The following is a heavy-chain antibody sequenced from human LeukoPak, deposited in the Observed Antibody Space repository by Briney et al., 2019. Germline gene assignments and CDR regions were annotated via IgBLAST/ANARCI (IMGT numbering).Heavy chain of an antibody. CDR3: TIIHYDFWSGYYNYFDY. Sequence: KAGGSLRLSCAASGFTFSNAWMSWVRQARGRGREWVGSIKSKTDGGTTDYAAPVKGRFTISRDDSKNTLYLQMNSLKTEDTAVYYCTIIHYDFWSGYYNYFDYWGQGTLVTVSS. CDR2: IKSKTDGGTT. V-gene: IGHV3-15*01. D-gene: IGHD3-3*01. CDR1: GFTFSNAW. J-gene: IGHJ4*02.